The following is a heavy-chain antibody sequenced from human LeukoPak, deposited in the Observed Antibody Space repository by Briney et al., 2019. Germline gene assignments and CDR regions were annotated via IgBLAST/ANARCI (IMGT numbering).Heavy chain of an antibody. CDR1: GFTFSSYA. J-gene: IGHJ4*02. D-gene: IGHD2-2*01. CDR3: AKDRNVYCSSTSCSSEFDY. V-gene: IGHV3-23*01. CDR2: ISGSGGST. Sequence: GGSLRLSCAASGFTFSSYAMSWVRQAPGKGLEWVSAISGSGGSTYYADSVKGRFTISRDNSKNTLYLQMNSPRAEDTAVYYCAKDRNVYCSSTSCSSEFDYWGQGTLVTVSS.